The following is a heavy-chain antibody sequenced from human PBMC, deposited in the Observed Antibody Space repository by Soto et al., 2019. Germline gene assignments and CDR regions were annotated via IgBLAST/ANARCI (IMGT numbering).Heavy chain of an antibody. CDR1: GFTFSSYS. V-gene: IGHV3-21*01. CDR2: ISSSSSYI. D-gene: IGHD3-3*01. J-gene: IGHJ6*02. Sequence: PGGSLRLSCAASGFTFSSYSMNWVRQAPGKGLEWVSSISSSSSYIYYADSVKGRFTISRDNAKNSLYLQMNSLRAEDTAVYYCARGGLTIFGVVIPALDYGMDVWGQGTTVTVSS. CDR3: ARGGLTIFGVVIPALDYGMDV.